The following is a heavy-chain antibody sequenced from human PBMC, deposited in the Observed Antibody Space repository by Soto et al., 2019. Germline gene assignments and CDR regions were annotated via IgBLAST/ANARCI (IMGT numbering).Heavy chain of an antibody. J-gene: IGHJ4*02. CDR3: AREGTYCSGGSCYPHFDY. Sequence: QVQLVESGGGVVQPGRSLRLSCAASGFTFSSYGMHWVRQAPGKGLEWVAVIWYDGSNKYYADSVKGRFTISRDNSKNTLYLQMNSRRAEDTAVYYWAREGTYCSGGSCYPHFDYCGQGTLVTVSS. CDR1: GFTFSSYG. CDR2: IWYDGSNK. V-gene: IGHV3-33*01. D-gene: IGHD2-15*01.